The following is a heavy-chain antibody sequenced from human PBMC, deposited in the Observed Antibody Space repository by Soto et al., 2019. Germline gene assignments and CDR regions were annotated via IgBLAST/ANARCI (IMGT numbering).Heavy chain of an antibody. Sequence: GGSLRLSCAASGFTFSSYGMGWVRQAPGKGLEWVSTISGSGGATFYADSVKGRFTISRDNSKNTLHLQMYSLGADDTAVYYCGRDGAFCGINCYSYFDYWGQGALVTVSS. CDR2: ISGSGGAT. D-gene: IGHD2-21*01. J-gene: IGHJ4*02. CDR1: GFTFSSYG. V-gene: IGHV3-23*01. CDR3: GRDGAFCGINCYSYFDY.